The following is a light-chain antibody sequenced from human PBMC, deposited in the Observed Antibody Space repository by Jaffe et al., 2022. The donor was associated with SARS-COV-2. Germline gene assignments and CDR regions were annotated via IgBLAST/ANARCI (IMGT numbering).Light chain of an antibody. CDR3: QKYNSDPLI. J-gene: IGKJ3*01. CDR1: QSINVY. Sequence: DIQMTQSPSFLSASVGDRVTITCRASQSINVYLAWYQQKPGKVPKLLIYTASTLQSGVPSRFSGSGSGTDFTLTISGLQPEDAATYYCQKYNSDPLIFGPGTKVEI. V-gene: IGKV1-27*01. CDR2: TAS.